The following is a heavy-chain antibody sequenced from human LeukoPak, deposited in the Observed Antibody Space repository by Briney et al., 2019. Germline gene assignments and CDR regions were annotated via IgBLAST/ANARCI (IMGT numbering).Heavy chain of an antibody. CDR2: MNPNSGNT. CDR1: GHTFTSYD. J-gene: IGHJ4*02. Sequence: ASVKVSFKASGHTFTSYDINWVRQAPGQGLEWMGWMNPNSGNTGYAQKFQGRVPMPRNTSISTVYVELSSLRSEDTAVYHCARCKKNQGDYIDYLGQGTLVTVPS. CDR3: ARCKKNQGDYIDY. D-gene: IGHD2/OR15-2a*01. V-gene: IGHV1-8*01.